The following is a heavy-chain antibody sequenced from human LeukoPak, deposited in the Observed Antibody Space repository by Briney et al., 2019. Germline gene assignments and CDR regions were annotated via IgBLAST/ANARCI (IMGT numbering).Heavy chain of an antibody. Sequence: PGGSLRLSCAASGFTFSSYEMNWVRQAPGKGLEWVAYISSSGGTVYYGDSVRGRFTISRDNAKNSLYLQMSSLRAEDTAAYYCAREIGRNYYDNQADYWGQGTQVTVSS. D-gene: IGHD3-22*01. CDR3: AREIGRNYYDNQADY. J-gene: IGHJ4*02. V-gene: IGHV3-48*03. CDR1: GFTFSSYE. CDR2: ISSSGGTV.